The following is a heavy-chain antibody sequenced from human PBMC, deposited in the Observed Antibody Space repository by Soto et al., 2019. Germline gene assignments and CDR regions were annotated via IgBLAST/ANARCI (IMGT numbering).Heavy chain of an antibody. Sequence: GGSLRLSCAASGFTFSSYSMNWVRQAPGKGLEWVSSISSSSSYIYYADSVKGRFTISRDNAKNSLYLQRNSLRAEDTAVYYCARGARYCSGGSCYSDAFDIWGQGTMVTVSS. CDR1: GFTFSSYS. CDR2: ISSSSSYI. V-gene: IGHV3-21*01. D-gene: IGHD2-15*01. CDR3: ARGARYCSGGSCYSDAFDI. J-gene: IGHJ3*02.